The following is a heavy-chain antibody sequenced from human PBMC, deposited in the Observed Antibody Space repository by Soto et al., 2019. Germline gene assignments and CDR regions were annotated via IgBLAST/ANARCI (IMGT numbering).Heavy chain of an antibody. CDR2: ISGSGDST. Sequence: EVHLLESGGGLVQPGGSLRLSCAASGFTFSIYAMSWVRQAPGKRLEWVSAISGSGDSTYFADSVKDRFTISRDNSKNTLYLQTNDLRAADTAVYYCAKDYCSGRGDWFDPWGQGTLVTVSS. D-gene: IGHD3-10*01. CDR1: GFTFSIYA. CDR3: AKDYCSGRGDWFDP. V-gene: IGHV3-23*01. J-gene: IGHJ5*02.